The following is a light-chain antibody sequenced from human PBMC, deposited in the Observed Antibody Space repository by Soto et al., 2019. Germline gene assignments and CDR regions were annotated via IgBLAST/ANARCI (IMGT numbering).Light chain of an antibody. J-gene: IGKJ1*01. CDR3: QQYNSYSRT. V-gene: IGKV1-5*01. Sequence: IELNQSPSTLAASVGDTTTIACRTSPTVSYWLAWYQQKPGQAPKLLIYGASKLDTGIPARFSGSGSGTDFTLTISSLQPDDFATYYCQQYNSYSRTFGQGTKVDIK. CDR2: GAS. CDR1: PTVSYW.